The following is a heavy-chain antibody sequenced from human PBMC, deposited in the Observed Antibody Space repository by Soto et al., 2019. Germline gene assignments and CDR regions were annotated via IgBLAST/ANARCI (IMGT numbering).Heavy chain of an antibody. Sequence: QVTLKESGPVLVKPTETLTLTCTVSGFSLSNVRMSVSWIRQPPGKALEWLAHIFSNDEKSYSTSLKSRLTTSKDTSRGQVVLTMTNMAPVDTATYYCARTSIVSFLFDSWGQGILVIVSS. V-gene: IGHV2-26*01. CDR2: IFSNDEK. CDR3: ARTSIVSFLFDS. CDR1: GFSLSNVRMS. D-gene: IGHD2-15*01. J-gene: IGHJ4*02.